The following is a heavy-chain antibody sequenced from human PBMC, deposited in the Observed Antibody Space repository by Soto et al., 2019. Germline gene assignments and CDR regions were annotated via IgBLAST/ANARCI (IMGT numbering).Heavy chain of an antibody. V-gene: IGHV4-31*03. CDR2: IYYSGST. J-gene: IGHJ4*02. D-gene: IGHD3-16*01. CDR1: GGSISSGGYY. CDR3: ARGPGIMVKIDY. Sequence: SETLSLTCTVSGGSISSGGYYWSWIRQHPGKGLEWIGYIYYSGSTYYNPSLKSRVTISVDTSKNQFSLKLSSVTAADTAVYYCARGPGIMVKIDYWGQGTLVTVSS.